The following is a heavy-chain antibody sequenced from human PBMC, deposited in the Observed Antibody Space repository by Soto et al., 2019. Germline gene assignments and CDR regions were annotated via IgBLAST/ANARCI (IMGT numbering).Heavy chain of an antibody. CDR2: FYYSGST. J-gene: IGHJ4*02. D-gene: IGHD3-16*01. CDR3: ARGVLH. V-gene: IGHV4-31*03. CDR1: VGSFTIGGYY. Sequence: QVQLQESGPGLVNPSQTLSLPSPFSVGSFTIGGYYWGWFRRHPGKGLEWIGSFYYSGSTYYNPSLKSRVTISVDTSKNQFSLKLSSVTAADTAVYYCARGVLHWGQGTLVTVSS.